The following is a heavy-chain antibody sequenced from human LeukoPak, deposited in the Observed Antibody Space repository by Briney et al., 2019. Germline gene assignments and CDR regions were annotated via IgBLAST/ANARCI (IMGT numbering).Heavy chain of an antibody. J-gene: IGHJ5*02. V-gene: IGHV4-34*01. D-gene: IGHD6-13*01. Sequence: SETLSLTCAVYGGSFSGYYWSWIRQPPGKGLEWIGEINHSGSTNYNPSLKSRVTISVDTSKNQFSLKLSSVTAADTAVYYCASDSSSSNNWFDPWGQGTLVTVSS. CDR2: INHSGST. CDR1: GGSFSGYY. CDR3: ASDSSSSNNWFDP.